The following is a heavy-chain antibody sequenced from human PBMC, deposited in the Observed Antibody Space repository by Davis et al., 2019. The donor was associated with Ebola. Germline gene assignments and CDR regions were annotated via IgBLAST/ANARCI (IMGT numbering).Heavy chain of an antibody. Sequence: PGGSLRLSCAVYGGSFSGYYWSWIRQPPGKGLEWIGEINHSGSTNYNPSLKSRVTISVDTSKNQFSLKLSSVTAADTAVYYCARGPELIAARRRGFDYWGQGTLVTVSS. D-gene: IGHD6-6*01. J-gene: IGHJ4*02. V-gene: IGHV4-34*01. CDR1: GGSFSGYY. CDR2: INHSGST. CDR3: ARGPELIAARRRGFDY.